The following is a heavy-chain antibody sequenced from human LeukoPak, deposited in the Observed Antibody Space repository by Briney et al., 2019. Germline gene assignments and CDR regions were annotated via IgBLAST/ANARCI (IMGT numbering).Heavy chain of an antibody. J-gene: IGHJ5*02. CDR3: ARGGGTDSGSYSGFDP. CDR2: IIPIFGTA. CDR1: GYTFTSYG. D-gene: IGHD1-26*01. V-gene: IGHV1-69*05. Sequence: SVKVSCKASGYTFTSYGISWVRQAPGQGLEWMGGIIPIFGTANYAQKFQGRVTITTDESTSTAYMELSSLRSEDTAVYYCARGGGTDSGSYSGFDPWGQGTLVTVYS.